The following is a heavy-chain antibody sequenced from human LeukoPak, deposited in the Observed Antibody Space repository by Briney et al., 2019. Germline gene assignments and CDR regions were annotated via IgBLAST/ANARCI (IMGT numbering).Heavy chain of an antibody. J-gene: IGHJ5*02. CDR3: ARGVKPPPRDFWSAPRSGIDWFDP. CDR1: GYTFTSYD. Sequence: ASVKVSCEASGYTFTSYDINWVRQATGQGLEWMGWMNPNSGNTGYAQKFQGRVTMTRNTSIGTAYMELSSLRSEDTAVYYCARGVKPPPRDFWSAPRSGIDWFDPWGQGTLVTVSS. CDR2: MNPNSGNT. D-gene: IGHD3-3*01. V-gene: IGHV1-8*01.